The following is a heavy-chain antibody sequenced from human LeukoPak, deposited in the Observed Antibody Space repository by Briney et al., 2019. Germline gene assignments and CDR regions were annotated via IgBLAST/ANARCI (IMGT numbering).Heavy chain of an antibody. Sequence: QSGGSLRLSCAASGFTFSSYWMHWVRQAPGKGLVWVSRITSDGRSTSYADSVKGRFTTSRDNAKNTLYLQMNSLRAEDTAVYYCGSGYPTTLDYWGQGALVAVSS. D-gene: IGHD3-22*01. CDR1: GFTFSSYW. J-gene: IGHJ4*02. CDR3: GSGYPTTLDY. V-gene: IGHV3-74*01. CDR2: ITSDGRST.